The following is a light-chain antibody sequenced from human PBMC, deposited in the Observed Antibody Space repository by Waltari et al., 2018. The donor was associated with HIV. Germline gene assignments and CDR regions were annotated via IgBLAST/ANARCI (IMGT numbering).Light chain of an antibody. CDR2: DVS. J-gene: IGLJ1*01. CDR3: SSYTVPGTL. V-gene: IGLV2-14*01. CDR1: SSDIGAYNS. Sequence: SALTQPASVSGSPGQSITISCTGTSSDIGAYNSVSWYQQYPGKAPKLMIYDVSNRPSGVSTRFSGSKSGNTASLTISGLQAEDEADYYCSSYTVPGTLFGTGTRVTVL.